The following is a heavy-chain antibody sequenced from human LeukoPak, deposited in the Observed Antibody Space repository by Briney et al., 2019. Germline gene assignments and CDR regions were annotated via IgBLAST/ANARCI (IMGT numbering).Heavy chain of an antibody. D-gene: IGHD2-2*01. Sequence: ASVKVSCKASGYTFTGYYMHWVRQAPGQGLEWMGWINPNSGGTNYAQKFQGRVTMTRDTSISTAYMELSRLRSDDTAVYYCARGLVPAASLRGGQHDCGRGGQGSLVTV. CDR1: GYTFTGYY. J-gene: IGHJ4*02. CDR3: ARGLVPAASLRGGQHDCGR. V-gene: IGHV1-2*02. CDR2: INPNSGGT.